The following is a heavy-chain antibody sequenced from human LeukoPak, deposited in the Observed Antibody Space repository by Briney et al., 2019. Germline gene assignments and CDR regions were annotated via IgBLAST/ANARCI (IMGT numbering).Heavy chain of an antibody. CDR1: GGSINSYY. CDR3: ARRVHSSSWSSYFDY. J-gene: IGHJ4*02. Sequence: SETLSLTCTVSGGSINSYYWSWIRQPPGRGLEWIGSIHYSGSTSSNPSLRSRVTISVDKSKNQFSPKLSSVTAADTAVYYCARRVHSSSWSSYFDYWGQETLVTVSS. CDR2: IHYSGST. V-gene: IGHV4-59*01. D-gene: IGHD6-13*01.